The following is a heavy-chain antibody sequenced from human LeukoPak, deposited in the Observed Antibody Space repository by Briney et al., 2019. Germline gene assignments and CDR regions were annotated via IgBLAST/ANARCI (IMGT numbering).Heavy chain of an antibody. CDR2: INWNGGST. CDR3: ARVPLPAARPLRYYYYMDV. V-gene: IGHV3-20*04. Sequence: PGGSLRLSCAASGFTFDDYGMSWVRQAPGKGLEWVSGINWNGGSTGYADSVRGRFTISRDNAKNSLYLQMNSLRAEDTALYYCARVPLPAARPLRYYYYMDVWGKGTTVTVSS. D-gene: IGHD2-2*01. CDR1: GFTFDDYG. J-gene: IGHJ6*03.